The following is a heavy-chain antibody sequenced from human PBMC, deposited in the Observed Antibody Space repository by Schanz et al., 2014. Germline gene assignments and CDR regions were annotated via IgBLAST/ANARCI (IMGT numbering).Heavy chain of an antibody. CDR2: ISSSSSYI. V-gene: IGHV3-21*04. CDR3: ARETLNWEAFDT. CDR1: GFTFSSYG. D-gene: IGHD7-27*01. J-gene: IGHJ3*02. Sequence: EVQLLESGGGLVKPGGSLRLSCAASGFTFSSYGMNWVRQAPGKGLEWVSYISSSSSYIYYADSMKGRLTISRDNAKNSLYMQMPRLTGEATAVSYCARETLNWEAFDTWGPGTVVTVSS.